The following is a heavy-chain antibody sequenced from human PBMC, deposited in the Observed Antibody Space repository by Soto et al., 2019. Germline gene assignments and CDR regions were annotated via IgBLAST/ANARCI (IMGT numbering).Heavy chain of an antibody. CDR1: GGSISNHY. V-gene: IGHV4-59*11. D-gene: IGHD7-27*01. Sequence: QVQLQESGPGLVKPSETLSLTCTVSGGSISNHYWSWIRQPPGKGPEWIGYIYYNGNTNYNPSLKSRVTMSVDTSKNQFSLKLSSVTAADTAVYYCARSNWYSEYWGQGTLVTVSS. CDR3: ARSNWYSEY. CDR2: IYYNGNT. J-gene: IGHJ4*02.